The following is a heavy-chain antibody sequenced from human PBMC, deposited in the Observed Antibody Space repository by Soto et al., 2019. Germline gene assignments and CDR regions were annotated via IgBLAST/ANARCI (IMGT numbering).Heavy chain of an antibody. CDR3: ARLPAAYCSSTSCSIDY. CDR1: GGSISSYY. D-gene: IGHD2-2*01. Sequence: SETLSLTCTVSGGSISSYYWSWIRQPPGKGLEWIGYIYYSGSTNYNPSLKSRVTISVDTPKNQFSLKLSSVTAADTAVYYCARLPAAYCSSTSCSIDYWGQGTLVTVSS. CDR2: IYYSGST. J-gene: IGHJ4*02. V-gene: IGHV4-59*08.